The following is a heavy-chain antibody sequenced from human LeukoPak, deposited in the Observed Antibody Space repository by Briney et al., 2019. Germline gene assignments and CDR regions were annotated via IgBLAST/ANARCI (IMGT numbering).Heavy chain of an antibody. D-gene: IGHD3-22*01. CDR1: GYTFTSYD. J-gene: IGHJ5*02. Sequence: ASVKVSCKASGYTFTSYDINWVRQATGQGLEWMGWMNPNSGNTGYAQKFQGRVTITADKSTSTAYMELSSLRSEDTAVYYCARDRTHYYDSSGYYIWFDPWGQGTLVTVSS. V-gene: IGHV1-8*01. CDR3: ARDRTHYYDSSGYYIWFDP. CDR2: MNPNSGNT.